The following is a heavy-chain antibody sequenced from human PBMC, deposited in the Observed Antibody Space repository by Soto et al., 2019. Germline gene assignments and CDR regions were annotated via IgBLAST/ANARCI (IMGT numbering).Heavy chain of an antibody. J-gene: IGHJ4*02. CDR1: GFTFSTYS. V-gene: IGHV3-48*01. CDR3: AKDQAVAGPGNFDY. Sequence: GGSLRLSCAASGFTFSTYSMNWVRQAPGKGLEWVSYISTSSSTIYYADSVKGRFTISRDNSKNTLYLQMNSLRAEDTAVYYCAKDQAVAGPGNFDYWGQGTLVTVSS. D-gene: IGHD6-19*01. CDR2: ISTSSSTI.